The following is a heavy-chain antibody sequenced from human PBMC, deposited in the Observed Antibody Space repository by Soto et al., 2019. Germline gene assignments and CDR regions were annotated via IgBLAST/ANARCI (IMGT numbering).Heavy chain of an antibody. CDR1: GGSISSYY. CDR3: ARGAAASYYFDY. D-gene: IGHD6-13*01. CDR2: IYYSGST. Sequence: QVQLQESGPGLVKPSETLSLTCTVSGGSISSYYWSWIRQPPGKGLEWIGYIYYSGSTNYNPSLTSRVTISVDTSKNQFSLKLSSVTAADTAVYYCARGAAASYYFDYWGQGTLVTVSS. V-gene: IGHV4-59*01. J-gene: IGHJ4*02.